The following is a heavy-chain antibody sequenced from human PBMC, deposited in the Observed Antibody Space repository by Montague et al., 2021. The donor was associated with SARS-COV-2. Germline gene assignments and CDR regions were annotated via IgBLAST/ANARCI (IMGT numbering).Heavy chain of an antibody. CDR3: ARADYYDSRGFLNDPFDV. CDR2: IFSSGSN. V-gene: IGHV4-39*02. Sequence: SETLSLTCTVSGASISSNRHFWGWNRQAQGMGLVWIGNIFSSGSNYYNPSLKTRVSTSVDTTGNCLSLKLTSVTATDTAMYFCARADYYDSRGFLNDPFDVWGQGTMVTVSS. D-gene: IGHD3-22*01. J-gene: IGHJ3*01. CDR1: GASISSNRHF.